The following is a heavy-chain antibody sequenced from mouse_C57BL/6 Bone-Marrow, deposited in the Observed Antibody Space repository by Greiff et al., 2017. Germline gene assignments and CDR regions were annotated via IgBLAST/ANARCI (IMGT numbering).Heavy chain of an antibody. CDR3: TRIDYYGSSYGYFDV. CDR1: GFSLSTFGMG. CDR2: IWWDDDK. Sequence: QVTLKESGPGILQPSQTLSLSCSFSGFSLSTFGMGVGWIRQPSGMGLVWLAHIWWDDDKYYDPALKSRLTISKDTSKNLVFLKIANVDNADTATYCGTRIDYYGSSYGYFDVWGTGTTVTVSS. V-gene: IGHV8-8*01. J-gene: IGHJ1*03. D-gene: IGHD1-1*01.